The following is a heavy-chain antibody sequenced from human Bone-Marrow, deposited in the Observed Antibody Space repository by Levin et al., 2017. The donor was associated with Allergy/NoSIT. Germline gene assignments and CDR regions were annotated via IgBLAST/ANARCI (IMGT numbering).Heavy chain of an antibody. CDR3: VRSRRITVGCRHHYHHMDV. J-gene: IGHJ6*02. V-gene: IGHV3-30*04. Sequence: LSLTCAASGFSFATHALHWVRQAPGKGLEWVALISYDGSNQDHAESVRGRFTISRDNSQHTLFLQLNSLRVEDTAMYYCVRSRRITVGCRHHYHHMDVWGQGTTVTVSS. CDR2: ISYDGSNQ. CDR1: GFSFATHA. D-gene: IGHD6-19*01.